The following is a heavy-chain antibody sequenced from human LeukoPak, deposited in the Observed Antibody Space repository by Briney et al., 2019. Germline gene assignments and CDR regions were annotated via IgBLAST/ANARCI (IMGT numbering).Heavy chain of an antibody. CDR3: GRFGELFSFDY. Sequence: GGSLRLSCAASGFTFSSYAMSWVRQAPGKGLEWVSAISGSGGSTYYADSVKGRFTISRDNSKNTLYLQMNSLRVEDTAVYYCGRFGELFSFDYWGQGTLVTVSS. V-gene: IGHV3-23*01. CDR2: ISGSGGST. J-gene: IGHJ4*02. CDR1: GFTFSSYA. D-gene: IGHD3-10*01.